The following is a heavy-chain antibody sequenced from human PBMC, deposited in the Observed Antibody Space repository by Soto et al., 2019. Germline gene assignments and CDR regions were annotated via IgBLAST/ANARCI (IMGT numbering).Heavy chain of an antibody. J-gene: IGHJ4*02. CDR2: INPSGGST. CDR3: ARVGYYCSGGSCYYFDY. Sequence: ASVKVSCKASGYTFTSYYMHWVRQAPGQGLEWMGIINPSGGSTSYAQKFQGRVTMTRGTSTSTVYMELSSLRSEDTAVYYCARVGYYCSGGSCYYFDYWGQGTLVTVSS. CDR1: GYTFTSYY. D-gene: IGHD2-15*01. V-gene: IGHV1-46*01.